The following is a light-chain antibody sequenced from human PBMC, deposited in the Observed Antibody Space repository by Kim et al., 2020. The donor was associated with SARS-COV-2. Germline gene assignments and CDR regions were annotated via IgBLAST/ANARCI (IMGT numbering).Light chain of an antibody. V-gene: IGLV1-51*01. CDR3: GTWDNSLSAVV. Sequence: QKVTISCSGSDSNIGNNFVSWYQQLPGTAPKLLIYDNNKRPSGIPDRFSGSKSGTSATLGITGLQTGDEADYYCGTWDNSLSAVVFGGGTQLTVL. CDR1: DSNIGNNF. J-gene: IGLJ2*01. CDR2: DNN.